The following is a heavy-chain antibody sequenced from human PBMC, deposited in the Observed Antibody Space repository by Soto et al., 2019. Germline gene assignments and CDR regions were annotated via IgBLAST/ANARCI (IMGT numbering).Heavy chain of an antibody. D-gene: IGHD6-6*01. CDR1: GFTFSGSA. CDR2: IRSKANSYAT. J-gene: IGHJ4*02. CDR3: MYSSSSSY. Sequence: EVQLVESGGGLVQPGGSLKLSCAASGFTFSGSAMHWVRQASGKGLEWVGRIRSKANSYATAYAASVKGRFTISRDDSKNTAYLQMNSLKTEDTAVYYCMYSSSSSYWGQGTLVTVSS. V-gene: IGHV3-73*02.